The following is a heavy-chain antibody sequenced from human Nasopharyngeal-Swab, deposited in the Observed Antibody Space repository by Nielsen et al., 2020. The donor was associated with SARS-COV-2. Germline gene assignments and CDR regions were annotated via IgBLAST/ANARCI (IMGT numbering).Heavy chain of an antibody. CDR2: ISWNSGSI. J-gene: IGHJ6*02. CDR1: GFTFDDYA. V-gene: IGHV3-9*01. CDR3: AKDICENSGGSCSDYYYYYGMDV. Sequence: SLKISCAASGFTFDDYAMHWVRQAPGKGLEWDSGISWNSGSIGYADSVKGRFTISRDNAKNSLYLQMNSLRAEDTALYYCAKDICENSGGSCSDYYYYYGMDVWGQGTTVTVSS. D-gene: IGHD2-15*01.